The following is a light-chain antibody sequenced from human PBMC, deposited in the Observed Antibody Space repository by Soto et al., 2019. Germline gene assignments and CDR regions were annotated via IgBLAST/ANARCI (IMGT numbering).Light chain of an antibody. J-gene: IGKJ1*01. Sequence: EIVLTQSPATLSLSPGERATLSCRASKRVSTYLAWYQQKPGQAPRLFIYDASNRATGIPGRFSGSGSGTDFTLTISSLEPEDFAVYYCQQYNNWPWTFGQGTKVEIK. V-gene: IGKV3-11*01. CDR2: DAS. CDR1: KRVSTY. CDR3: QQYNNWPWT.